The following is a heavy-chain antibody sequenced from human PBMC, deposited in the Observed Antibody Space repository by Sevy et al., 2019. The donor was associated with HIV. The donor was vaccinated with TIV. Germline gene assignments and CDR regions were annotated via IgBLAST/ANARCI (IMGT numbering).Heavy chain of an antibody. D-gene: IGHD3-3*01. CDR2: IWFDGTQK. CDR3: AKDFFEGDVISNFDS. CDR1: GFTFRRYG. J-gene: IGHJ4*02. Sequence: GGSLRLSCAASGFTFRRYGMHWVRRAPGKGLEWVAGIWFDGTQKYYLESVKGRFSISRDNSKTMGYLQMNSLRAEDTAVYYCAKDFFEGDVISNFDSWGQGTLVTVSS. V-gene: IGHV3-33*06.